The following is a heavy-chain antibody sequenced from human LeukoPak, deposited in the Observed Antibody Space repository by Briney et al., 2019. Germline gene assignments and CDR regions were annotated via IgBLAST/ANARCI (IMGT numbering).Heavy chain of an antibody. Sequence: PSETLSLTCTVSGGSISSSSYYWGWLRQPPGKGLEWIGSIYYSGSAYYNPSLKSRVTISVDTSKIQFSLKLSSVTAADTAVYHCARQREICSGGTCYPDWFDPWGQGTLVTVSS. CDR3: ARQREICSGGTCYPDWFDP. CDR1: GGSISSSSYY. D-gene: IGHD2-15*01. CDR2: IYYSGSA. J-gene: IGHJ5*02. V-gene: IGHV4-39*01.